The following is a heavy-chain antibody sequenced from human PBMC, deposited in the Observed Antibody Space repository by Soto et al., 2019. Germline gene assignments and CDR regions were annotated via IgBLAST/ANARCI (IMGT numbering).Heavy chain of an antibody. D-gene: IGHD3-3*01. CDR1: GYTFSSYG. Sequence: ASVKVSCKASGYTFSSYGITWVRQAPGQGLEWMGWISADNGNTKYGQKLQGRLTMTTDTSTRTAYMELRSLRSDDTAVYYCARDAPRFLEWSLLDYWGQGTLVTVSS. CDR3: ARDAPRFLEWSLLDY. CDR2: ISADNGNT. J-gene: IGHJ4*02. V-gene: IGHV1-18*01.